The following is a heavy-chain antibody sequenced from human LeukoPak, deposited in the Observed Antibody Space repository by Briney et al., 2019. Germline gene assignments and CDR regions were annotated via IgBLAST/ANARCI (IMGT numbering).Heavy chain of an antibody. Sequence: GGSLRPSCAASGFTFSSYWMGWVRQAPGKGLEWVADIKEDGSDIYSVDSVKGRFAISRDNAKNSLYLQMNSLRAEDTAVYYCARDTYRFFDLWGRGTLVTVSS. V-gene: IGHV3-7*01. CDR1: GFTFSSYW. CDR2: IKEDGSDI. J-gene: IGHJ2*01. CDR3: ARDTYRFFDL.